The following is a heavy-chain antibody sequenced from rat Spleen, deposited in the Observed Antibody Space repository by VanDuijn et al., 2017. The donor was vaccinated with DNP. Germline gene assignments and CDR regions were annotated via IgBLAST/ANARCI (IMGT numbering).Heavy chain of an antibody. CDR1: GITFRDYG. CDR2: ISTSGGST. V-gene: IGHV5-7*01. J-gene: IGHJ4*01. Sequence: EVHLVESGGGLVQPGRSLKLSCAASGITFRDYGMAWVRQAPNKGLEWVATISTSGGSTSYRDSVKGRFTISRDNAKSTLYLQMDSLRSEDTATYYCTRDNYSSYMPYYYAMDAWGQGTSVTVSS. D-gene: IGHD1-2*01. CDR3: TRDNYSSYMPYYYAMDA.